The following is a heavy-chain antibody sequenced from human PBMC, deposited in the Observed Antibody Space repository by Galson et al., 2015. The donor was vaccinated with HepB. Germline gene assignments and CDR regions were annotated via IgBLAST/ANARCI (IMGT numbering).Heavy chain of an antibody. D-gene: IGHD6-19*01. V-gene: IGHV3-66*01. CDR3: ARDRGGWPFDY. J-gene: IGHJ4*02. CDR1: GFTVSSNY. CDR2: IYSGGST. Sequence: SLRLSCAASGFTVSSNYMSWVRQAPGKGLEWVSVIYSGGSTYYADSVKGRFTISRDNSKNTLYLQMNSLRAEDTAVYYCARDRGGWPFDYWGQGTLVTVSS.